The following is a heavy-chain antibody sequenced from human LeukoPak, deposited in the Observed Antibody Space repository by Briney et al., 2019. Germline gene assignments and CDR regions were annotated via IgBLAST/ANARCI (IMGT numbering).Heavy chain of an antibody. CDR2: IRYDGSNK. CDR1: GFTFSSYG. CDR3: ASTVTYYYYYYYMDV. Sequence: PGGSLRLSCAASGFTFSSYGMHWVRQAPGKGLEWVAFIRYDGSNKYYADSVKGRFTISRDNSKNTLYLQMNSLRAEDTAVYYCASTVTYYYYYYYMDVWGKGTTVTVSS. D-gene: IGHD4-17*01. V-gene: IGHV3-30*02. J-gene: IGHJ6*03.